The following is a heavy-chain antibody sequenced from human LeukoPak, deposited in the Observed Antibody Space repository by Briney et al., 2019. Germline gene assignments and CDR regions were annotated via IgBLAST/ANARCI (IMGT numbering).Heavy chain of an antibody. CDR3: ARDGDYYDSSGYYFY. D-gene: IGHD3-22*01. J-gene: IGHJ4*02. CDR1: GYTFTGYY. Sequence: GASVKVSCKASGYTFTGYYMHWVRQAPGQGLEWMGWINPNSGGTNYAQKFQGRVTMTRDTSISTAYMELSRLRSDDTAVYYCARDGDYYDSSGYYFYWGQGTLVTVPS. V-gene: IGHV1-2*02. CDR2: INPNSGGT.